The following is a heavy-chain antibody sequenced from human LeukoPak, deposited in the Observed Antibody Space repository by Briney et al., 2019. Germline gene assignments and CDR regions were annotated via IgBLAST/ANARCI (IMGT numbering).Heavy chain of an antibody. CDR1: GFTFDDYT. D-gene: IGHD3-10*01. CDR3: AKDSGGFYYGSGSPFDY. Sequence: GGSLRLSCAASGFTFDDYTMHWVRQAPGKGLEWVSLISWDGGSTYYADSVKGRFTISRDNSKNSLYLQMNSLRTEDTALYYCAKDSGGFYYGSGSPFDYWGQGTLVTVSS. J-gene: IGHJ4*02. V-gene: IGHV3-43*01. CDR2: ISWDGGST.